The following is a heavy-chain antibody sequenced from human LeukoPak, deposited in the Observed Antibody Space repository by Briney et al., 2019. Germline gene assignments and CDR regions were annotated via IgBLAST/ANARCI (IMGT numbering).Heavy chain of an antibody. D-gene: IGHD1-7*01. CDR1: GFTFSSYA. J-gene: IGHJ5*02. V-gene: IGHV3-30-3*01. CDR3: ARENNWNYGGGWFDP. Sequence: GGSLRLSCAASGFTFSSYAMHWVRQAPGKGLEWVAVISYDGSNKYYADSMKGRFTISRDNSKNTLYLQMNSLRAEDTAVYYCARENNWNYGGGWFDPWGQGTLVTVSS. CDR2: ISYDGSNK.